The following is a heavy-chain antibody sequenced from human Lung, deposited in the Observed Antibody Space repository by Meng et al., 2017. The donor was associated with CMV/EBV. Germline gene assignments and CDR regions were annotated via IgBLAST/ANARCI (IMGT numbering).Heavy chain of an antibody. CDR2: IIPMFGTV. D-gene: IGHD1-26*01. J-gene: IGHJ4*02. CDR3: ARGSAVGAMGCDY. CDR1: GGSFSSYT. V-gene: IGHV1-69*01. Sequence: KASGGSFSSYTFSWVRQAPGQGLEWMGEIIPMFGTVNSAQKFQGRVTITADESTTTAYMDLSSLRSDDTALYFCARGSAVGAMGCDYWGRGTLVTVSS.